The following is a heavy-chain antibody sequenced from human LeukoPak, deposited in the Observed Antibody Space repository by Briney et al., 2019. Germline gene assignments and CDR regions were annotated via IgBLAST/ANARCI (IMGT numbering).Heavy chain of an antibody. CDR3: AREIVVVPAAASYYYYYGMDV. D-gene: IGHD2-2*01. Sequence: SETLSLTCTVSGGSISSYYWSWIRQPPGKGLEWIGYIYYSGSTNYNPSLKSRVTISVDTSKNQFSLKLSSVTAADTAVYYCAREIVVVPAAASYYYYYGMDVWGQGTTVTVSS. CDR2: IYYSGST. V-gene: IGHV4-59*01. J-gene: IGHJ6*02. CDR1: GGSISSYY.